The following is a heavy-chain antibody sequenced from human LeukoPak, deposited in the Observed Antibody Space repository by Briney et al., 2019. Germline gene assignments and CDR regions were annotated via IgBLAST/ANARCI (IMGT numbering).Heavy chain of an antibody. J-gene: IGHJ3*02. CDR2: IYTSGST. CDR3: ARDLDWSFRNDAFDI. V-gene: IGHV4-4*07. Sequence: SETLSLTCTVSGGSISSYYWGWIRQPAGKGLEWIGRIYTSGSTNYNPSLKSRVTMSVDTSKNQFSLKLSSVTAADTAVYYCARDLDWSFRNDAFDIWGQGTMVTVSS. D-gene: IGHD3-9*01. CDR1: GGSISSYY.